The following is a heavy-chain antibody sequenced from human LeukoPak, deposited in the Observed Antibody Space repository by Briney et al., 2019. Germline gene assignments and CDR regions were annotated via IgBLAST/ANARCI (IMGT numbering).Heavy chain of an antibody. CDR1: GYTFTSYY. V-gene: IGHV1-46*01. J-gene: IGHJ5*02. D-gene: IGHD5-18*01. CDR3: ARELGDVVDTAMAIFDP. CDR2: INPSGGST. Sequence: ASVTVSCTASGYTFTSYYMHWVRQAPGQGLEWMGLINPSGGSTSYAQKFQGRVTMTRDMSTSTVYMELSSLRSEDTAVYYCARELGDVVDTAMAIFDPWGQGTLVTVSS.